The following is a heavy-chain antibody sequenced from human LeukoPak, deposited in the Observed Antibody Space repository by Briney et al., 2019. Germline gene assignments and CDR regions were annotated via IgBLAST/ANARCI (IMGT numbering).Heavy chain of an antibody. CDR2: INHSGST. D-gene: IGHD2-15*01. Sequence: SETLSLTCAVYGGSFSGYYWSWIRQPPGKGLEWIGEINHSGSTNYNPSLKSRVTISVDTSKNQFSLKLSSVTAADTAVYYCAREIGCSGGSCDYYMDVWGKGTTVTISS. J-gene: IGHJ6*03. CDR1: GGSFSGYY. V-gene: IGHV4-34*01. CDR3: AREIGCSGGSCDYYMDV.